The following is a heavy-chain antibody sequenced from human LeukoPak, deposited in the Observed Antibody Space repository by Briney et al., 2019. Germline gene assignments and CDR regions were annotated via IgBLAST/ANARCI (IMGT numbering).Heavy chain of an antibody. J-gene: IGHJ4*02. D-gene: IGHD5-18*01. CDR1: GGSISSAGYY. CDR2: IYYSGST. CDR3: AMGYGPFDY. V-gene: IGHV4-61*08. Sequence: SETLSLTCTVSGGSISSAGYYWSWIRQPPGKGLEWIGYIYYSGSTNYNPSLKSRVTISVDTSKNQFSLKLSSVTAADTAVYYCAMGYGPFDYWGQGTLVTVSS.